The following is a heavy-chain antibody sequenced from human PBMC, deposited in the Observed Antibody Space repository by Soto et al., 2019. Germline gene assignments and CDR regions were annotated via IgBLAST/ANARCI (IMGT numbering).Heavy chain of an antibody. J-gene: IGHJ5*02. D-gene: IGHD2-21*02. CDR2: VYYTGST. CDR1: GDSISGGASF. Sequence: PSETLSLTCTVSGDSISGGASFWSWIRQAPGKGLEWIGYVYYTGSTYYNPSLMRRLTISVDTSKNQFSLKLTSVTAAETAVYYCVRTARQGAVAPHWFDRWGQGTQVTVS. CDR3: VRTARQGAVAPHWFDR. V-gene: IGHV4-30-4*01.